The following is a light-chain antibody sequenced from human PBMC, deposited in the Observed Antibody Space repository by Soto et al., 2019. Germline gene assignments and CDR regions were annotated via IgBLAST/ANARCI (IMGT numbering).Light chain of an antibody. J-gene: IGLJ1*01. CDR1: SSDVGAYNS. CDR2: EVF. CDR3: SSYTDSSTYV. Sequence: QSVLTQPASVSGSPGQSITISCTGTSSDVGAYNSVSWYQQHPGKAPKLIIFEVFNRPSGASTRFSGSKSGNTASLTISGLQADDEADYYCSSYTDSSTYVFGTGTKVTVL. V-gene: IGLV2-14*01.